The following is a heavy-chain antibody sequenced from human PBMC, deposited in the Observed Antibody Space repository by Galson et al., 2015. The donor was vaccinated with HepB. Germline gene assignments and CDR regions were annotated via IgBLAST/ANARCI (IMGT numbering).Heavy chain of an antibody. J-gene: IGHJ4*02. Sequence: SLRLSCAASGFTFSSYAMNWVRQAPGKGLEWVSSINDGGSSAYYADSVKGRLSISRDNSKNTLCLQMNSQRADDTAVYYCAKENRVEAFDYWGQGTLVTVS. D-gene: IGHD1-14*01. CDR3: AKENRVEAFDY. V-gene: IGHV3-23*01. CDR1: GFTFSSYA. CDR2: INDGGSSA.